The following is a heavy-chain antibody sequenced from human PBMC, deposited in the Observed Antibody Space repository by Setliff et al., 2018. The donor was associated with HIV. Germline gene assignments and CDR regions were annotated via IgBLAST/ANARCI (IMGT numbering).Heavy chain of an antibody. J-gene: IGHJ5*02. V-gene: IGHV3-15*01. CDR3: AASADGDCATTSCTNWFDP. D-gene: IGHD2-21*01. Sequence: GGSLRLSCAVSGFTLSNAWMNWVRQAPGKGLEWVGRIKSKADGGTTDYAAPVKGRFTISRDDSTNTLYLQMNSLKIEDTGVYYCAASADGDCATTSCTNWFDPWGQGTLVTVSS. CDR1: GFTLSNAW. CDR2: IKSKADGGTT.